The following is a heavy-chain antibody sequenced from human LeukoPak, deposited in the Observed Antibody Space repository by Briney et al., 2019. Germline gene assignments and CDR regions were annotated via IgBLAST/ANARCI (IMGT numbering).Heavy chain of an antibody. CDR1: GNSFTSYW. D-gene: IGHD5/OR15-5a*01. J-gene: IGHJ3*02. CDR2: IDPSDSYT. Sequence: GESLKISCKRSGNSFTSYWISLVRQMPGKGLEWRGRIDPSDSYTNYSPSFQGHVTISADKSISGAYLQWSSLKASDTAMYYCARGLYVGDHDAFDIWGQGTMVTVSS. CDR3: ARGLYVGDHDAFDI. V-gene: IGHV5-10-1*01.